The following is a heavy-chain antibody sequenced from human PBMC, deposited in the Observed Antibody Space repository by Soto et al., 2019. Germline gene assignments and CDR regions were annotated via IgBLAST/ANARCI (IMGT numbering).Heavy chain of an antibody. CDR2: ISAYNGNT. D-gene: IGHD3-22*01. J-gene: IGHJ4*02. CDR3: ARDLGEEIVVVTLDY. V-gene: IGHV1-18*04. CDR1: GYTFTSYG. Sequence: QVQLVQSGAEVKKPGASVKVSCKASGYTFTSYGISWVRQAPGQGLEWMGWISAYNGNTNYAQKLQGRVTMTTDTSTSTAYRELRGLRSDDTAVYYCARDLGEEIVVVTLDYWGQGTLGTVSS.